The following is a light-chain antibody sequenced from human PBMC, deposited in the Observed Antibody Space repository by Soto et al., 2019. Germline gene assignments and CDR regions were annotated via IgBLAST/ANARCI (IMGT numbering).Light chain of an antibody. V-gene: IGLV1-51*01. Sequence: QPVLTQPPSVSAAPGQKVTISCSGSSSNIGNNYVSWYQQLPGTAPKLLIYDNNKRPSGIPDRFSGSKSGTSATLGITGPQPGDEADYYCGTWDSSLSAVVFGGGTKLTVL. CDR2: DNN. CDR1: SSNIGNNY. CDR3: GTWDSSLSAVV. J-gene: IGLJ2*01.